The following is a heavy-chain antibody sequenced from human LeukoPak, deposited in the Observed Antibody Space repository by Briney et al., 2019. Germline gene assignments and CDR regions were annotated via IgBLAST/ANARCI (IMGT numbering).Heavy chain of an antibody. D-gene: IGHD3-22*01. CDR3: AKDGYDSSGYFGD. CDR1: GFTFSSYA. CDR2: ISGSGGST. J-gene: IGHJ4*02. V-gene: IGHV3-23*01. Sequence: GGSLRLSCAASGFTFSSYAMSWVRQAPGKGLEWVSCISGSGGSTYCADSVKGRFTISRDNSKNTLYLQMNSLRAEDTAVYYCAKDGYDSSGYFGDWGQGTLVTVSS.